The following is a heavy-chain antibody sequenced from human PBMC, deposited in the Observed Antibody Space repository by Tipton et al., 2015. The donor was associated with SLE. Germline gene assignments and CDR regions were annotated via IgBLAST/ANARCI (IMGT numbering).Heavy chain of an antibody. CDR2: INWKGDST. D-gene: IGHD1-26*01. CDR1: GFNFDDSA. Sequence: SLRLSCIVSGFNFDDSAMSWVRQVPGKGLEWVSGINWKGDSTNYADSVKGRFTISRDIAKNSLYLQMRSLRAEDTAFYYCARAVSKWSTSSSEFDYWGQGTLVTVPS. J-gene: IGHJ4*02. V-gene: IGHV3-20*04. CDR3: ARAVSKWSTSSSEFDY.